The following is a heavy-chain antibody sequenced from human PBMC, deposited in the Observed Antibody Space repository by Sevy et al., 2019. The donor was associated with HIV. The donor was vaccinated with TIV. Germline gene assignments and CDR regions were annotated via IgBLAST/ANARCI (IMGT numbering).Heavy chain of an antibody. CDR1: GGSVSSSV. Sequence: SETLSLTCSVSGGSVSSSVWSWIRQPPGKGLEWIGNVYFSGTTNYNPSLKSRVTISVDTSKNQFSLKVHSVTAADTAVYYCARDSYDNRPSGFDPWGLGALVTVSS. V-gene: IGHV4-59*02. CDR3: ARDSYDNRPSGFDP. J-gene: IGHJ5*02. D-gene: IGHD3-22*01. CDR2: VYFSGTT.